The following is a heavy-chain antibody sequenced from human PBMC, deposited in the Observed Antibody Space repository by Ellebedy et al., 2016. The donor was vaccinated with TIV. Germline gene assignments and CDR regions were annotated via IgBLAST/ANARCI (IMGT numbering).Heavy chain of an antibody. D-gene: IGHD3-10*01. Sequence: AASVKVSCKAPGDTFTSHAMHWVRQAPGQRPEWMGWINACNGDTSYSQKFQGRVTLTRDTSTSTAYMELSSLRSEDTAVYYCTRTSDSGTYYSYYYGMDVWGQGTTVTVSS. CDR3: TRTSDSGTYYSYYYGMDV. V-gene: IGHV1-3*01. J-gene: IGHJ6*02. CDR2: INACNGDT. CDR1: GDTFTSHA.